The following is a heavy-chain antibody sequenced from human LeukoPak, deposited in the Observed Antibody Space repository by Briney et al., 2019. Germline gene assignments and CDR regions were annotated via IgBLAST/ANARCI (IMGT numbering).Heavy chain of an antibody. V-gene: IGHV1-69*04. CDR1: GGTFSSYA. D-gene: IGHD2-2*01. J-gene: IGHJ3*02. CDR3: ARARYRSSTSCHDAFDI. Sequence: ASGKVSCKASGGTFSSYAISWVRQAPGQGLEWMGRIIPILGIANYAQKFQGRVTITADKSTSTAYMELSSLRSEDTAVYYCARARYRSSTSCHDAFDIWGQGTMVTVSS. CDR2: IIPILGIA.